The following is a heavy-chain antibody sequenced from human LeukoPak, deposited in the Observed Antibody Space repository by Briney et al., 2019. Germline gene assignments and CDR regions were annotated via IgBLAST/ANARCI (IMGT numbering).Heavy chain of an antibody. CDR3: ARDLLDNWNYGPFDY. Sequence: ASVKVSCKASGGTFRSYAISWVRQAPGQGLEWMGGIIPIFGTANYAQKFQGRVTITADKSTSTAYMELSSLRSEDTAVYYCARDLLDNWNYGPFDYWGQGTLVTVSS. D-gene: IGHD1-7*01. J-gene: IGHJ4*02. CDR1: GGTFRSYA. V-gene: IGHV1-69*06. CDR2: IIPIFGTA.